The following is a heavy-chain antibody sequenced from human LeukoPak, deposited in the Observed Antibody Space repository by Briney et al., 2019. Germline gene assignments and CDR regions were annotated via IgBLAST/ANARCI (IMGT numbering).Heavy chain of an antibody. V-gene: IGHV4-4*07. CDR2: VYASGST. D-gene: IGHD3-3*01. CDR3: ARHSLRFLEWFHSPHRPNYFDY. Sequence: SETLSLTCTVSGDSISNYYWSWIRQPAGKALEWIGRVYASGSTNYNPSLKSRLTISVDTSKNQFSLKLSSVTAADTAVYYCARHSLRFLEWFHSPHRPNYFDYWGQGTLVTVSS. CDR1: GDSISNYY. J-gene: IGHJ4*02.